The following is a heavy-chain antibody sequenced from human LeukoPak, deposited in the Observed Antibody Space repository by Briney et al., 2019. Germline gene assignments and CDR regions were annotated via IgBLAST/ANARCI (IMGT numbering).Heavy chain of an antibody. V-gene: IGHV4-59*01. CDR2: IYYSGST. CDR3: ARVRSVGALYYFDY. Sequence: SETLSLTCTVSGGSISSYYWSWIRQPPGKGLEWIGYIYYSGSTNYNPSLKSRVTISVDTSKNQFSLKLSSVTAADMAVYYCARVRSVGALYYFDYWGQGTLVTVSS. J-gene: IGHJ4*02. CDR1: GGSISSYY. D-gene: IGHD1-26*01.